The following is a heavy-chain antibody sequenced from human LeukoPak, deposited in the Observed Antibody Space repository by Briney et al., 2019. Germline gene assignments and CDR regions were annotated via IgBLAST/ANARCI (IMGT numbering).Heavy chain of an antibody. J-gene: IGHJ6*02. D-gene: IGHD1-26*01. CDR2: ISSNGGST. CDR3: ARDPGGSSNYYYYGMDV. CDR1: GFTFSSYA. Sequence: GGSLRLSCAASGFTFSSYAMHWVRQAPGKGLEYVPAISSNGGSTYYANSVKGRFTISRDNSKNTLYLQMGSLRAEDMAVYYCARDPGGSSNYYYYGMDVWGQGTTVTVSS. V-gene: IGHV3-64*01.